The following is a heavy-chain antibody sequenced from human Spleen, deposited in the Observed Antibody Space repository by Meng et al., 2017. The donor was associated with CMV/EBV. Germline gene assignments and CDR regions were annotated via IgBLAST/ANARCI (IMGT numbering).Heavy chain of an antibody. CDR2: FTAVFGST. D-gene: IGHD6-13*01. CDR3: ATVSGYSSRWYPFDS. Sequence: GGTSNSYTSDWVRQAPGQGLQWMGRFTAVFGSTSYAQNFQGRLTITTDESTSTTYMELRSLRFEDTAVYYCATVSGYSSRWYPFDSWGQGTLVTVSS. J-gene: IGHJ4*02. CDR1: GGTSNSYT. V-gene: IGHV1-69*05.